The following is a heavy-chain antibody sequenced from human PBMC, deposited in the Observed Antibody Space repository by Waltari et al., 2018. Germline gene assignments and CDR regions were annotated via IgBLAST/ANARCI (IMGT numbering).Heavy chain of an antibody. CDR2: IYHSGST. J-gene: IGHJ4*02. Sequence: QLQLQESGSGLVKPSQTLSLTCAVSGGSISSGGYSWSWIRQPPGKGLEWIGYIYHSGSTSYNPSLKSRVTISVDRPKNQFSLKLSSVTAADTAVYYCARASSGVNFDYWGQGTLVTVSS. V-gene: IGHV4-30-2*01. CDR3: ARASSGVNFDY. CDR1: GGSISSGGYS. D-gene: IGHD3-10*01.